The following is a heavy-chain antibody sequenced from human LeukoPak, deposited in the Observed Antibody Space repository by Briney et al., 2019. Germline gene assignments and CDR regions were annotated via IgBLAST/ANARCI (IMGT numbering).Heavy chain of an antibody. CDR3: ARSSDIGDN. J-gene: IGHJ4*02. Sequence: SETLSLTCAVYGGSFSGYYWSWIRQPPGKGLEWIGEINHSGSTNYNPSLKSRVTISVDTSKNQFSLKLSSVTAADTAVYYCARSSDIGDNWGQGTLVTVSS. CDR2: INHSGST. V-gene: IGHV4-34*01. CDR1: GGSFSGYY. D-gene: IGHD2-15*01.